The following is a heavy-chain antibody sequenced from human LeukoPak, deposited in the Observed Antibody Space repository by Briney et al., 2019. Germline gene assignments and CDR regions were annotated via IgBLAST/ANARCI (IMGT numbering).Heavy chain of an antibody. CDR1: GGSISSYY. Sequence: SETLSLTCTVSGGSISSYYWSWIRQPPGKGLEWIGYIYYSGSTNYNPSLKSRVTISVDTSKNQSSLKLSSVTAADTAVYYCARVPPADYYDSSGYYYVRDVWFDPWGQGTLVTVSS. V-gene: IGHV4-59*01. CDR3: ARVPPADYYDSSGYYYVRDVWFDP. CDR2: IYYSGST. J-gene: IGHJ5*02. D-gene: IGHD3-22*01.